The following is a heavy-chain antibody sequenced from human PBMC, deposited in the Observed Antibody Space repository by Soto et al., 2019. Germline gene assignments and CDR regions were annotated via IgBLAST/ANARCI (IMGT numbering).Heavy chain of an antibody. CDR3: ARGGADTAMAHDY. CDR2: LSRDGSNT. D-gene: IGHD5-18*01. J-gene: IGHJ4*02. Sequence: GGSLRLSCAASGFTLSRYWMHWVRQAPGKGLEWVSRLSRDGSNTDYADSVKGRFTISRDSAKNTVYLQMNSARVEDTAVYYCARGGADTAMAHDYWGQGTLVTVSS. V-gene: IGHV3-74*01. CDR1: GFTLSRYW.